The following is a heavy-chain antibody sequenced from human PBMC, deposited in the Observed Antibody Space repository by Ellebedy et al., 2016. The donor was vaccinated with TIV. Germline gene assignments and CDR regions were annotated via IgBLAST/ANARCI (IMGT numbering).Heavy chain of an antibody. J-gene: IGHJ4*02. V-gene: IGHV3-73*01. D-gene: IGHD2-2*01. CDR2: IRRKTDNFAT. Sequence: GGSLRLXXVASGFTFSDSHMHWVRQASGKGLEWIGHIRRKTDNFATAYAASVKGRFTISRDDSRNTAYLRMNSLRSEDTAVYYCTRQTDSCHDYWGQGTLVTVSS. CDR3: TRQTDSCHDY. CDR1: GFTFSDSH.